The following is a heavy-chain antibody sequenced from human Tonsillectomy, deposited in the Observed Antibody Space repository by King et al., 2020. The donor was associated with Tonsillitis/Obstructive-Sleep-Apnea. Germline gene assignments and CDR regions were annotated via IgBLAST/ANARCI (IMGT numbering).Heavy chain of an antibody. CDR1: GFTFSSYG. CDR2: ILYDGSNQ. Sequence: GQLVQSGGGVVQPGRSLRLSCTASGFTFSSYGMHWVRQAPGKGLEWVALILYDGSNQYYADSVKGRFAISRDDSKNTLYLQMNSLRVEDTAVYYCVKDDSSGYYYVDYWGQGTLVTVSS. D-gene: IGHD3-22*01. V-gene: IGHV3-30*18. J-gene: IGHJ4*02. CDR3: VKDDSSGYYYVDY.